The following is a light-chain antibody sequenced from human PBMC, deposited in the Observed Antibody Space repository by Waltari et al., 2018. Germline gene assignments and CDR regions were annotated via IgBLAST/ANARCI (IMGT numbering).Light chain of an antibody. CDR2: GAS. CDR1: PSVGRN. Sequence: EIVMTQSPATLSVSPGERVTLSCGASPSVGRNLAWYQHKPGQSPRLLMYGASARATGVPTRFSGSGSGTDYTLTITSLQSEDSAVYYCQQYDKWPLYTFGPGTKLEIK. J-gene: IGKJ2*01. V-gene: IGKV3D-15*01. CDR3: QQYDKWPLYT.